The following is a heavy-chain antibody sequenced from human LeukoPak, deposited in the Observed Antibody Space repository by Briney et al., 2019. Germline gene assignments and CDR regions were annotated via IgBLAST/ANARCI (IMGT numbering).Heavy chain of an antibody. J-gene: IGHJ4*02. CDR3: ARGGGRTNPGAFDC. Sequence: GASVKASCKASGGTFSSYAISWVRQAPGQGLEWMRRIIPILGIANYAQKFQGRVTITADKSTSTAYMELSSLRSEDTAVYYCARGGGRTNPGAFDCWGQGTLVTVSS. V-gene: IGHV1-69*04. D-gene: IGHD3-16*01. CDR1: GGTFSSYA. CDR2: IIPILGIA.